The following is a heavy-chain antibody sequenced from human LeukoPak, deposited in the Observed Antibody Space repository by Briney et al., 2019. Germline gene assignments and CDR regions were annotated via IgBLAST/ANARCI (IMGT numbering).Heavy chain of an antibody. CDR1: GGSISSYY. J-gene: IGHJ4*02. CDR3: ARVEYSYGTFDY. Sequence: NASETLSLTCTVSGGSISSYYWSWIRQPPGKGLEWIGYIYYSGSTNYNPSLKSRVTISVDTSKNQFSLKLSSVTAADTAVYYCARVEYSYGTFDYWGQGTLVTVSS. CDR2: IYYSGST. V-gene: IGHV4-59*01. D-gene: IGHD5-18*01.